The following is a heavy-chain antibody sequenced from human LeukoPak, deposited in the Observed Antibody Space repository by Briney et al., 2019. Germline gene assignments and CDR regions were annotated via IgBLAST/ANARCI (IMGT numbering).Heavy chain of an antibody. V-gene: IGHV4-34*01. Sequence: SETLSLTCAVYGGSFSGYYWSWIRQPPGKGLEWIGEINHSGSTNYNPSLKSRVTISVDTSKNQFSLKLSSVTAADTAVYYCARGDIVVVPAAHYYYYGMDVWAKGPRSPSP. CDR1: GGSFSGYY. D-gene: IGHD2-2*01. J-gene: IGHJ6*02. CDR3: ARGDIVVVPAAHYYYYGMDV. CDR2: INHSGST.